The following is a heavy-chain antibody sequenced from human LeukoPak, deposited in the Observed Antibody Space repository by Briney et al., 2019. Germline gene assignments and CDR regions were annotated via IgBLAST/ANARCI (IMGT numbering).Heavy chain of an antibody. J-gene: IGHJ6*03. Sequence: GSSVKVSCKASGGTFSSYAISWVRQAPGQGLEWMGGIIPIFGTANYAQKFQGRVTITTDESTSTAYMELSSLRSEDTAVYYCARDSGVVTAIPNYYYYYYMDVWGKGTTVTVSS. V-gene: IGHV1-69*05. CDR1: GGTFSSYA. D-gene: IGHD2-21*02. CDR3: ARDSGVVTAIPNYYYYYYMDV. CDR2: IIPIFGTA.